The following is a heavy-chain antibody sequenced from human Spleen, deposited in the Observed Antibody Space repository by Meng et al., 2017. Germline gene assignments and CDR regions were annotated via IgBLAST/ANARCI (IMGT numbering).Heavy chain of an antibody. CDR1: GGSFSGFY. V-gene: IGHV4-34*01. Sequence: VPRQEWGAGLLEPSEALSLTCTVYGGSFSGFYWAWIRQPPGKGLEWIGEINHSGSTNYNPSLKSRVTMSIDTSKNQISLKLSSVTAADTAVYYCARGVVGDYWYFDLWGRGTLVTVSS. D-gene: IGHD3-10*01. CDR2: INHSGST. J-gene: IGHJ2*01. CDR3: ARGVVGDYWYFDL.